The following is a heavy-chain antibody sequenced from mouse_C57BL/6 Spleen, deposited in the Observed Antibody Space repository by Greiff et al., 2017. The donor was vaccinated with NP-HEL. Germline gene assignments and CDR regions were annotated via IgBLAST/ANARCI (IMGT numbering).Heavy chain of an antibody. Sequence: EVQLQQSGAELLRPGASVKLSCTASGFNIKDDYMHWVKQRPEQGLEWIGWIDPENGDTEYASKFQGKATITADTSSNTAYLQLSSLTSEDTAVYYCTTVYGNYAMDYWGQGTSVTVSS. CDR2: IDPENGDT. J-gene: IGHJ4*01. D-gene: IGHD2-1*01. CDR1: GFNIKDDY. V-gene: IGHV14-4*01. CDR3: TTVYGNYAMDY.